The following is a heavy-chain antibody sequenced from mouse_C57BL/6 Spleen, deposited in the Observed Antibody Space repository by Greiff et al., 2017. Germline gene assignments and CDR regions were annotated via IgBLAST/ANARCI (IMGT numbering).Heavy chain of an antibody. CDR2: INPSSGFT. V-gene: IGHV1-4*01. CDR3: AIYDVVSYYFDY. D-gene: IGHD2-12*01. Sequence: VQLQQSGAELARPGASVKMSCKASGYTFTSYTMHWVKQRPGQGLEWIGYINPSSGFTKYIQKFMVKVKLTAGKSSSTAYMQLSCLTSEDSAVYYCAIYDVVSYYFDYWGQGTTLTGSS. J-gene: IGHJ2*01. CDR1: GYTFTSYT.